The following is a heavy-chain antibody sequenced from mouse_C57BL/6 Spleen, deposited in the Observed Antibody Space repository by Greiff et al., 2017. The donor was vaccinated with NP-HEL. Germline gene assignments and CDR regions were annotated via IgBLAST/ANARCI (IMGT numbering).Heavy chain of an antibody. V-gene: IGHV1-52*01. D-gene: IGHD2-1*01. CDR1: GYTFTSYW. Sequence: VQLKQPGAELVRPGSSVKLSCKASGYTFTSYWMHWVKQRPIQGLEWIGNIDPSDSETNYNQKFKDKATLTVDKSSSTAYMQLSSLTSEDSAVYYCSRVGNYGYYAMDYWGQGTSVTVSS. J-gene: IGHJ4*01. CDR2: IDPSDSET. CDR3: SRVGNYGYYAMDY.